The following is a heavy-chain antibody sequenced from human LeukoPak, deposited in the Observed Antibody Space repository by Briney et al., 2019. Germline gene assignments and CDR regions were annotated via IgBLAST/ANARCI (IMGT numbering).Heavy chain of an antibody. V-gene: IGHV4-30-2*01. Sequence: SQTLSLTRIVSGGSFSSGDYYWSWIRQPPGKGLEWIGSVYDSGETYFNPSLMSRVTMSVDRSKNQFSLRLNSVTAADTAVYYCARTYGSGRGDAFDTWGQGTMVTVSS. CDR1: GGSFSSGDYY. J-gene: IGHJ3*02. CDR3: ARTYGSGRGDAFDT. CDR2: VYDSGET. D-gene: IGHD3-10*01.